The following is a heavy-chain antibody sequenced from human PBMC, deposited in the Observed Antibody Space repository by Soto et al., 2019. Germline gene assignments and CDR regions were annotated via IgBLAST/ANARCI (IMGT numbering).Heavy chain of an antibody. J-gene: IGHJ4*02. CDR1: GFIFSDYW. Sequence: GGSLRLSCAASGFIFSDYWMSWVRQAPGKGPEWVANIKFDGSEKQYVDSVRGRFTISRDNSRNSLFLQMNSLRAGATAVYYCVKDGGYCSSSTCYSPRNHYFDSWGQGTLVTVSS. V-gene: IGHV3-7*03. CDR2: IKFDGSEK. CDR3: VKDGGYCSSSTCYSPRNHYFDS. D-gene: IGHD2-2*01.